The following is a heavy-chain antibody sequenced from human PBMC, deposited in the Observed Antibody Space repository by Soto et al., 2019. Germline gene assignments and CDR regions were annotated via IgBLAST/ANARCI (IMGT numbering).Heavy chain of an antibody. CDR1: GDSVSSGNYF. J-gene: IGHJ4*02. CDR3: ARGEDDIVVVPAAILSL. D-gene: IGHD2-2*02. V-gene: IGHV4-61*01. Sequence: NPSETLSLTCTVSGDSVSSGNYFWSWIRQPPGKGLGWFGYIYSSGSTNYNPSLKSRVTISVDTSKNQFSLKLSSVTAADTAVYYCARGEDDIVVVPAAILSLWGQGALVTVSS. CDR2: IYSSGST.